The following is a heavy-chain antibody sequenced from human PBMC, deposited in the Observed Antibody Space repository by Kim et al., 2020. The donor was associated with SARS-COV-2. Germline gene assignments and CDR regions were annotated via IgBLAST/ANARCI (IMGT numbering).Heavy chain of an antibody. Sequence: GGSLRLSCAASGFTFDDYAMHWVRQAPGKGLEWVSLISGDGGSTYYADSVKGRFTISRDNSKNSLYLQMNSLRTEDTALYYCAKDVLTVPQDPLLDYWGQGTLVTVSS. CDR3: AKDVLTVPQDPLLDY. V-gene: IGHV3-43*02. J-gene: IGHJ4*02. D-gene: IGHD4-17*01. CDR2: ISGDGGST. CDR1: GFTFDDYA.